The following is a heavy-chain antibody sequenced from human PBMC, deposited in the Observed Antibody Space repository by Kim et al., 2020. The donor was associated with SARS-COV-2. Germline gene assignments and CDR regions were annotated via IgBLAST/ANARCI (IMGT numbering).Heavy chain of an antibody. Sequence: GGSLRLSCVASGFPFSGFPMHWVRQAPGKGLEWVAIISSDGNTQYYADSVKGRFTISRNSSKSALFLQMNSLRPEDTGLYFCARDGALGAFDMWGQGTMVVVSS. V-gene: IGHV3-30-3*01. D-gene: IGHD3-16*01. CDR1: GFPFSGFP. CDR2: ISSDGNTQ. J-gene: IGHJ3*02. CDR3: ARDGALGAFDM.